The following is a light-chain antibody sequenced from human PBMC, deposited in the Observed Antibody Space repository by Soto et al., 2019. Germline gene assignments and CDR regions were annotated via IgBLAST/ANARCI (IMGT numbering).Light chain of an antibody. CDR1: SGSVSTTYY. CDR2: NTD. CDR3: ALYMGGGVWV. J-gene: IGLJ3*02. V-gene: IGLV8-61*01. Sequence: QTVVTQEPSFSVSPGRTVTLTCGLTSGSVSTTYYPSWYQQTPGQAPRTLIYNTDKRSSGVSDRFSGSIVGNKAALTITGAQAYDECDYYCALYMGGGVWVIGGGTKLTVL.